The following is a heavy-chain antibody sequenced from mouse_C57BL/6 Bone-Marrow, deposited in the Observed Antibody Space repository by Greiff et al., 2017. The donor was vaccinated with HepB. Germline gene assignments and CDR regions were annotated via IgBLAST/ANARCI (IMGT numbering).Heavy chain of an antibody. D-gene: IGHD1-1*01. CDR1: GFSFTSYG. CDR3: ARVRDYYGSSYCYYAMDY. CDR2: IWSGGST. J-gene: IGHJ4*01. V-gene: IGHV2-2*01. Sequence: QVQLQQSGPGLVQPSQSLSITCTVSGFSFTSYGVHWVRQSPGKGLEWLGVIWSGGSTDYNAAFISRLSISKDNSKSQVFFKMNSLQADDTAIYYCARVRDYYGSSYCYYAMDYWGQGTSVTVSS.